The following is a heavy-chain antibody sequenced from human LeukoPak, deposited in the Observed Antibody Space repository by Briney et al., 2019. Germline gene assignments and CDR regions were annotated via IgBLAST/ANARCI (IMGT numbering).Heavy chain of an antibody. CDR2: ISGSGGGT. V-gene: IGHV3-23*01. J-gene: IGHJ4*02. CDR1: GFTFRSYA. CDR3: ARDQYDTWSRRGNFDS. D-gene: IGHD3-3*01. Sequence: GGSLRLSCAVSGFTFRSYAMNWVRQAPGKGLEWVSGISGSGGGTYYADSVKVRFTISRDNSKNTLYLQMNSLRAEDTAVFYCARDQYDTWSRRGNFDSWGQGTLVIVSS.